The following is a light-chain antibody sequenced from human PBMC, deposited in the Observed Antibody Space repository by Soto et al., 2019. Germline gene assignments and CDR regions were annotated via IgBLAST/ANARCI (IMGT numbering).Light chain of an antibody. Sequence: EIVFTQSPATLSLSPGESATLSCRASQSVTKYLVWYQQKPGQAPRLLISDASYRETGIPARFSGSGAGTECTLTISSLEPEDFALDDCQQRSNWTITFGQGTRLEIK. J-gene: IGKJ5*01. V-gene: IGKV3D-11*02. CDR1: QSVTKY. CDR3: QQRSNWTIT. CDR2: DAS.